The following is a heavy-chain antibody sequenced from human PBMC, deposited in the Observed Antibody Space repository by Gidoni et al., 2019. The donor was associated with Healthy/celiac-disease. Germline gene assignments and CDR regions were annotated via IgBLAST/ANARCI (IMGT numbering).Heavy chain of an antibody. V-gene: IGHV3-53*02. CDR3: AREDPRTRGYYYYYGMDV. CDR2: IYSGVST. Sequence: VQLVDTGVGLLQPGGSLRLSCAASGFTVSSNYMSWVRQAPGKGLEWVSVIYSGVSTYDADSVKGRFTISRDNSKNTLYLQMNSLRAEDTAVNYCAREDPRTRGYYYYYGMDVWGQGTTVTVSS. CDR1: GFTVSSNY. D-gene: IGHD3-10*01. J-gene: IGHJ6*02.